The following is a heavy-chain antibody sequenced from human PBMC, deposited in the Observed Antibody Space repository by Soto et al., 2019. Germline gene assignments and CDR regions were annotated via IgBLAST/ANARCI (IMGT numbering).Heavy chain of an antibody. CDR3: ARVRDYYDSSGYFDY. V-gene: IGHV4-34*01. Sequence: SETLSLTCAVYGGSFSGYYWSWIRQPPGKGLEWIGEINHSGSTNYNPSLKSRVTISVDTSKNQFSLKLSSVTAADTAVYYCARVRDYYDSSGYFDYWGQGTLVTVS. CDR2: INHSGST. CDR1: GGSFSGYY. D-gene: IGHD3-22*01. J-gene: IGHJ4*02.